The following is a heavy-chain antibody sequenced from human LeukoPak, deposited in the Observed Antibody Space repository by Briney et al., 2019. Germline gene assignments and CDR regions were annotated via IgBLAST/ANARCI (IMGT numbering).Heavy chain of an antibody. J-gene: IGHJ5*02. CDR1: GFTFSSHE. CDR2: IRSNLYGGTT. CDR3: TRGVFTIGP. D-gene: IGHD3-10*01. Sequence: GGSLRLSCAASGFTFSSHEMNWVGQAPGKGLEWVGFIRSNLYGGTTEYAASVNGRFHLSRDDSKSIAYLQINSLKSEDTAVYYCTRGVFTIGPWGQGTLVTVSS. V-gene: IGHV3-49*04.